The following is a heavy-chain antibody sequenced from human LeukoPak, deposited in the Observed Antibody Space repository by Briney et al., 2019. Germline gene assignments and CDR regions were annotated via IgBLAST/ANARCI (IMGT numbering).Heavy chain of an antibody. V-gene: IGHV3-30*02. CDR3: AKAEGSGSYLSCFDY. J-gene: IGHJ4*02. Sequence: AGGALSLSCGASGCAFTTYGMEGVRQAPGKGLEGMACIRYDESDKYNADSVNGRFTISRDNSKNTLYLQMNSLRAEDTAVYYCAKAEGSGSYLSCFDYWGQGALVTVSS. D-gene: IGHD3-22*01. CDR1: GCAFTTYG. CDR2: IRYDESDK.